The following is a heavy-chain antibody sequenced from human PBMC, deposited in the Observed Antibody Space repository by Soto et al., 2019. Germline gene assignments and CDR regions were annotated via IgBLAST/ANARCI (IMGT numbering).Heavy chain of an antibody. V-gene: IGHV3-66*01. Sequence: GGSLRLSCAASGFTFRNYNMNWVRQAPGKGLEWVSVIYSAGITYYADSVKGRFTISRDNSKNTLYLQMNSLRDEDTAVYYCAKERSIYGVVSPFFEYWGQGTLVTVSS. D-gene: IGHD3-3*01. CDR3: AKERSIYGVVSPFFEY. CDR2: IYSAGIT. CDR1: GFTFRNYN. J-gene: IGHJ4*02.